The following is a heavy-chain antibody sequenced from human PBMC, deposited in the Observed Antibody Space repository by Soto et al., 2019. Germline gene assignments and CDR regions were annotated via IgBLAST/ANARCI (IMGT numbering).Heavy chain of an antibody. CDR1: GASISGFY. V-gene: IGHV4-4*07. Sequence: PSETLSLTCTVSGASISGFYWSWIRKPAGKGLEWIGRIYAAGTTDYNLSLKRRGMMSLDTAKKQFSLKLRSVTAADTAVYYCVREGTKSLREWFDPWGQGISVTVSS. CDR3: VREGTKSLREWFDP. D-gene: IGHD1-1*01. J-gene: IGHJ5*02. CDR2: IYAAGTT.